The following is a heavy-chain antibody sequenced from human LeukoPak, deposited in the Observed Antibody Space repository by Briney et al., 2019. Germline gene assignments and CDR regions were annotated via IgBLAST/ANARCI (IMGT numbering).Heavy chain of an antibody. D-gene: IGHD6-6*01. Sequence: SETLSLTCTVSGGSISSYYWSWIRQPPGKGLEWIGYIYYSGSTNYNPSLKSRVTISVDTPKNQFSLKLSSVTAADTAVYYCARGSSSSRYYYYYGMDVWGQGTTVTVSS. CDR1: GGSISSYY. V-gene: IGHV4-59*01. CDR3: ARGSSSSRYYYYYGMDV. CDR2: IYYSGST. J-gene: IGHJ6*02.